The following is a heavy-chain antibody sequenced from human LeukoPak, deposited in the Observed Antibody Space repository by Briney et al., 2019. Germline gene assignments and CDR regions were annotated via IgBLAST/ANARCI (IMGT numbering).Heavy chain of an antibody. Sequence: PSETLSLTCNVSGDSISSSTYYWGWIRQPPGKGLEWIGSIYYTGSTYYNPSLKSRVTISVDTSKNQFSLRLTSVTAADTALYYCAKLTCSSTFCPLDYWGQGTLVTVSS. CDR1: GDSISSSTYY. V-gene: IGHV4-39*01. J-gene: IGHJ4*02. D-gene: IGHD2-2*01. CDR2: IYYTGST. CDR3: AKLTCSSTFCPLDY.